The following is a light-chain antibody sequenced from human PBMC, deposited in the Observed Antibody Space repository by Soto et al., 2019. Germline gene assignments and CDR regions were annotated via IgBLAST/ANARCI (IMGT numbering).Light chain of an antibody. J-gene: IGLJ2*01. CDR3: QSYDSSLSGYVV. CDR1: SSNIGAGYD. Sequence: QSVLTQPPSVSGAPGQRVTISCTGSSSNIGAGYDVHWYQQLPGTAPKLLIYGNSNRPSGVPDRCSGSKSGTSASLAITGLQAEDEADYYCQSYDSSLSGYVVFGGGTQLTVL. V-gene: IGLV1-40*01. CDR2: GNS.